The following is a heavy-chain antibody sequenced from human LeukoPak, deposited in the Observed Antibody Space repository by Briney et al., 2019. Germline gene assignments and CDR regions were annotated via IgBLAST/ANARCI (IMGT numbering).Heavy chain of an antibody. Sequence: PSETLSLTCGVYGGSFSGDYWSWVRQPPGKGLEWIGEINHSGSASYNPSLKSRVTISVDTSKIQFSLKLSSVTATDTAVYYCAREGGITGTTMAFDIWGQGTMVTVSS. CDR2: INHSGSA. D-gene: IGHD1-7*01. CDR3: AREGGITGTTMAFDI. CDR1: GGSFSGDY. J-gene: IGHJ3*02. V-gene: IGHV4-34*01.